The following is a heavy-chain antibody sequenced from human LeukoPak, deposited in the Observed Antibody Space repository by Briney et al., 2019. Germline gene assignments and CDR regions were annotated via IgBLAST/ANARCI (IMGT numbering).Heavy chain of an antibody. Sequence: ASVTVSCKASGYTFSDYYIHWVRQAPGHGLEWLGWMNVKTGATSSAQRFPGRFTMTRDTSIGTASMEFSSLTSDDTAVYYCARQSGTYWGLDYWGQGTLVTVSS. CDR3: ARQSGTYWGLDY. CDR1: GYTFSDYY. CDR2: MNVKTGAT. V-gene: IGHV1-2*02. D-gene: IGHD1-26*01. J-gene: IGHJ4*02.